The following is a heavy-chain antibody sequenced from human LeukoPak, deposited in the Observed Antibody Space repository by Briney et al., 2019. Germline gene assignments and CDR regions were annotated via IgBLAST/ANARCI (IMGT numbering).Heavy chain of an antibody. J-gene: IGHJ4*02. CDR3: ARHGRSTHWLEPFDY. CDR1: GGSITTTNW. Sequence: SGTLSLTCGVSGGSITTTNWWSWVRQPPGQGLEWIGEIHLSGRTNYNPSLKSRVTISVDTSKNQFSLKLSSVTAADTAVYYCARHGRSTHWLEPFDYWGQGTLVTVSS. CDR2: IHLSGRT. D-gene: IGHD1-1*01. V-gene: IGHV4-4*02.